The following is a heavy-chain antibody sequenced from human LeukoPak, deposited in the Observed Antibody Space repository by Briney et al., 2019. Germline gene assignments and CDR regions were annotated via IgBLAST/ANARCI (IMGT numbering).Heavy chain of an antibody. D-gene: IGHD1/OR15-1a*01. Sequence: GGSLRLSCAASGFTFSTFGIHWVRQAPGKGLEWVAAISPDGNNEYYTDSVKCRFTVSRDNSKNMIYLQMNSLRGEDSGMYYCAKVNNYDDYWGQGTLVTVSS. V-gene: IGHV3-30*18. J-gene: IGHJ4*02. CDR3: AKVNNYDDY. CDR1: GFTFSTFG. CDR2: ISPDGNNE.